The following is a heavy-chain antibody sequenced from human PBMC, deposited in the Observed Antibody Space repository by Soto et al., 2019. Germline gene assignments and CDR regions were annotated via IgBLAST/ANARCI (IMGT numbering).Heavy chain of an antibody. J-gene: IGHJ4*02. CDR1: GGSFSGYY. V-gene: IGHV4-34*01. CDR3: ARGWGAVADY. D-gene: IGHD6-19*01. Sequence: SETLSLTCAVYGGSFSGYYWSWIRQPPGKGLEWIGEINHSGSTNYNPSLKSRVTISVDTSKNQFSLKLSSVTAADTAVYYCARGWGAVADYWGQGTLVTVSS. CDR2: INHSGST.